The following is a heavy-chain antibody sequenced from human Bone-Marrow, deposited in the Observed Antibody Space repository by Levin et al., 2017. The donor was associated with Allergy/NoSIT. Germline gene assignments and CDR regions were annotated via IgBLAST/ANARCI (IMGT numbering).Heavy chain of an antibody. CDR2: IYYSGST. V-gene: IGHV4-31*03. Sequence: PSETLSLTCTVSGGSISSGGYYWSWIRQHPGKGLEWIGYIYYSGSTYYNPSLKSRVTISVDTSKNQFSLKLSSVTAADTAVYYCARAYRTYCGGDCYSLWFDPWGQGTLVTVSS. CDR1: GGSISSGGYY. CDR3: ARAYRTYCGGDCYSLWFDP. D-gene: IGHD2-21*02. J-gene: IGHJ5*02.